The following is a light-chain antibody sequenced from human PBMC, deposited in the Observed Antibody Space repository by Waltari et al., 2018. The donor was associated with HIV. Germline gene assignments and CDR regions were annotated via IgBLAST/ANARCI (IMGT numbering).Light chain of an antibody. CDR3: NSRDSSGNPVV. J-gene: IGLJ2*01. Sequence: SSELTQDPAVSVALGQTVRITCQGDSLRSYYASWYQQKPGQAPVLVIYGKNNRPTGSPDRFSGSSSGNTASLTITGAQAEDEADYYWNSRDSSGNPVVFGGGTKLAVL. CDR1: SLRSYY. V-gene: IGLV3-19*01. CDR2: GKN.